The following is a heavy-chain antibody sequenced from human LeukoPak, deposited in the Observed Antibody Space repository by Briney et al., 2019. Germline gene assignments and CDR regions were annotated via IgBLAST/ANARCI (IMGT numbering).Heavy chain of an antibody. V-gene: IGHV3-48*03. J-gene: IGHJ4*02. Sequence: AGGSLRLSCAASGFTFSSYEMNWVRQAPGKGLEWVSYISSSGSTIYYADSVKGRFTISRDNAKNSLYLQMNSLRAEDTAVYYCARDPVGAPLDLTDHWGQGTLVTVSS. CDR2: ISSSGSTI. CDR1: GFTFSSYE. CDR3: ARDPVGAPLDLTDH. D-gene: IGHD1-26*01.